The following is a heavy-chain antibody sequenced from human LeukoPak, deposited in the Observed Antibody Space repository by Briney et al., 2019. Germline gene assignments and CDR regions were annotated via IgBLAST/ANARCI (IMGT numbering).Heavy chain of an antibody. D-gene: IGHD3-10*01. CDR1: GFTFSSYN. Sequence: GSLRLSCAASGFTFSSYNMNWVRQAPGKGLEWVSSISGSSSFIYYADSVKGRFTISRDNAKNSLFLQMNSLRAEDTAVYYCAKDRGILLWFGELLIDYWGQGTLVTVSS. J-gene: IGHJ4*02. V-gene: IGHV3-21*01. CDR2: ISGSSSFI. CDR3: AKDRGILLWFGELLIDY.